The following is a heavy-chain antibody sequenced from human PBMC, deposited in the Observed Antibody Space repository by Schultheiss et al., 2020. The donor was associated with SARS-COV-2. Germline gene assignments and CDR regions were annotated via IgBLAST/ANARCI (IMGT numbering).Heavy chain of an antibody. Sequence: SETLSLTCAVYGGSFSDYYWSWSRQPPGKGLEWIGEINHSGSTNYNPSLKSRVTISVDTSKNQFSLKLSSVTAADTAVYYCARSARRPFDYWGQGTLVTVSS. CDR1: GGSFSDYY. V-gene: IGHV4-34*01. CDR3: ARSARRPFDY. J-gene: IGHJ4*02. CDR2: INHSGST. D-gene: IGHD6-6*01.